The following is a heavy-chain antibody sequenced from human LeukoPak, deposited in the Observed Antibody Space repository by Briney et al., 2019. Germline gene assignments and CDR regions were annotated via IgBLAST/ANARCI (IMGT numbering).Heavy chain of an antibody. CDR2: ISYSGGST. V-gene: IGHV3-23*01. CDR1: GFTFTSYG. J-gene: IGHJ5*02. CDR3: AKGGGYCGGDCYRNWFDP. D-gene: IGHD2-21*02. Sequence: GGSLRLSCAASGFTFTSYGMTWVRQAPGKGLEWVSSISYSGGSTYYADSVKGRFTISRDNSKNTLYLQMNSLRAEDTAVYYCAKGGGYCGGDCYRNWFDPWGQGTLVTVSS.